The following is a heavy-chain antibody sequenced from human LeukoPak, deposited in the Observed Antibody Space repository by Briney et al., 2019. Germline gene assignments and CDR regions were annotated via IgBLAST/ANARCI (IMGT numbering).Heavy chain of an antibody. CDR3: AREGYYYDSSGYDAFDI. Sequence: GGSLRLSCAATGFTFSDYYMGWIRQAPGKGLDWVSYISSSGGSIYYADSVKGRFTISRDNAKNSLYLQMNSLGAEDTAVYYCAREGYYYDSSGYDAFDIWGQGTMVTVSS. CDR2: ISSSGGSI. CDR1: GFTFSDYY. V-gene: IGHV3-11*04. J-gene: IGHJ3*02. D-gene: IGHD3-22*01.